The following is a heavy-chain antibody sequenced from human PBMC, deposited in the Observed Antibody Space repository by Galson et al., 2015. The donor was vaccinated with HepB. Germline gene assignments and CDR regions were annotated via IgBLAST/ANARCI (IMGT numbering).Heavy chain of an antibody. Sequence: TLSLTCTVSGGSISSYYWSWIRQPPGKGLEWIGYIYYSGSTNYNPSLKSRVTISVDTSKNQFSLKLSSVTAADTAVYYCARVVITMVRGVINWFDPWGQGTLVTVSS. CDR3: ARVVITMVRGVINWFDP. J-gene: IGHJ5*02. CDR2: IYYSGST. CDR1: GGSISSYY. V-gene: IGHV4-59*01. D-gene: IGHD3-10*01.